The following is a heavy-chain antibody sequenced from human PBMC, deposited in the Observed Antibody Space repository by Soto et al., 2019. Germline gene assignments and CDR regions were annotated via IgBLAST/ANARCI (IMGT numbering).Heavy chain of an antibody. D-gene: IGHD3-22*01. CDR3: VGYYYKTRGYYYDY. CDR2: IIPIFDTA. CDR1: GGTFSSFA. J-gene: IGHJ4*02. Sequence: QVQLVQSGAEVKKPGSSVKVSCKASGGTFSSFAISWVRQAPGQGLEWMARIIPIFDTANYAQKFQGRVTITADESTSTAYMELSSLRSEDTAVYYCVGYYYKTRGYYYDYWGQGTLVTVSS. V-gene: IGHV1-69*18.